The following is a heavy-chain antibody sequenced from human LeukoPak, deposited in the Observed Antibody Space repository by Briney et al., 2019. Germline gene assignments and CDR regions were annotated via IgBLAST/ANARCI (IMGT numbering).Heavy chain of an antibody. D-gene: IGHD4-23*01. CDR1: GYTFIGYS. V-gene: IGHV1-18*01. J-gene: IGHJ4*02. CDR2: LTPYNGNT. CDR3: AREYGGNPGLFGY. Sequence: SVKVSCKASGYTFIGYSISWVRQAPGHGLEWMGWLTPYNGNTNYIQNFPGRVTMTTDTSTSTAYMELRSLRSDDTAVYYCAREYGGNPGLFGYWGQGTLVTVSS.